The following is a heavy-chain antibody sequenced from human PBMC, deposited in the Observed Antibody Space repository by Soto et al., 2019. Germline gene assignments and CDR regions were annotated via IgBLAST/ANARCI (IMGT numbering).Heavy chain of an antibody. J-gene: IGHJ6*02. CDR3: ARGEDTFFYYGLDV. Sequence: SETLSLTCAVYGGSFSGYYWSWIRRPPGKGLEWIAYIYDTGISGYTPSTSYNPSLKSRVTMSVDTSKSQFSLKLTSVTAADTAVYYCARGEDTFFYYGLDVWGQGITVTVSS. V-gene: IGHV4-59*01. CDR1: GGSFSGYY. CDR2: IYDTGISGYTPST. D-gene: IGHD3-16*01.